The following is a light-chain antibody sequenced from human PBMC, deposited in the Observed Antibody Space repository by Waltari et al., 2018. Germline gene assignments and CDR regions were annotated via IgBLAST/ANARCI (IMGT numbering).Light chain of an antibody. J-gene: IGKJ4*01. V-gene: IGKV4-1*01. CDR2: WAS. CDR3: QQYYNSPLT. Sequence: DIVMTQSPDSLAVSLGERATINCKSSQSGLYSSNNKNYLAWYQQKPGQPPKLIIYWASTRESGVPDRFSGSESGTDFTLTISSLQAEDVAVYYCQQYYNSPLTFGGGTKVEIK. CDR1: QSGLYSSNNKNY.